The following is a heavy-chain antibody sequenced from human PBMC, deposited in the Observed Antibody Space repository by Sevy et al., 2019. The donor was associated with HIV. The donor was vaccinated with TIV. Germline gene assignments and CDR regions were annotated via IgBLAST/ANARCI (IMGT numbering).Heavy chain of an antibody. CDR1: GGSISSSSYY. V-gene: IGHV4-39*01. J-gene: IGHJ4*02. CDR2: SYYSGRN. CDR3: ARVGATAGDVDY. Sequence: SETLCLTCTVSGGSISSSSYYWGWIRQPPGKELEWIGSSYYSGRNYYNPSHKSRVTISVDTSKNQFSLKLSSVTAADRAVYYCARVGATAGDVDYWGQGTLVTVSS. D-gene: IGHD1-26*01.